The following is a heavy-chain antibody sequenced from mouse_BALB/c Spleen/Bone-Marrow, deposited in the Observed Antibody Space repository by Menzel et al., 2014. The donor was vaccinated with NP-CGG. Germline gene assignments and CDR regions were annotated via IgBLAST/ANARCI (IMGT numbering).Heavy chain of an antibody. Sequence: EVKLQESGPELVKPGASVKMSCKASGYTFTSYVMHWVKQKPGQGLEWIGYINPYNDGTKYNEKFEGRATLTSDRSSSTAYTELSSLTSEDSAVYYCAKGGNYRYDFDYWGQGTTLTVSS. V-gene: IGHV1-14*01. J-gene: IGHJ2*01. CDR1: GYTFTSYV. D-gene: IGHD2-14*01. CDR2: INPYNDGT. CDR3: AKGGNYRYDFDY.